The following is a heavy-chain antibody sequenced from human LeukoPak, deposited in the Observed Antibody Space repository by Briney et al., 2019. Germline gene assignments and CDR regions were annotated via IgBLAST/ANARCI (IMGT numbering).Heavy chain of an antibody. J-gene: IGHJ4*02. CDR1: GFTVSSKF. V-gene: IGHV3-53*01. CDR3: AKDEVTSGGGLDY. CDR2: IYSGGIT. Sequence: GGSLRLSCAASGFTVSSKFMHWVRQAPGKGLEWVSVIYSGGITYYADSVKGRFTVSRDNSRNTMYLHMNSLKVEDTAAYYCAKDEVTSGGGLDYWGQGTLVTVSS. D-gene: IGHD3-16*01.